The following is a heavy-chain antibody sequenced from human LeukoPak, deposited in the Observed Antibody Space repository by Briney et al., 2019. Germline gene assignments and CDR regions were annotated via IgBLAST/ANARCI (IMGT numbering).Heavy chain of an antibody. CDR3: ARASYYYYGSGDYLDY. CDR2: ISSSSSTI. J-gene: IGHJ4*02. V-gene: IGHV3-48*01. CDR1: GFTFSSYS. Sequence: PGGSLRLSCAASGFTFSSYSMNWVRQAPGKGLEWVSYISSSSSTIYYADSVKGRFTISRDNAKNSLYLQMNSLRAEDTAVYYCARASYYYYGSGDYLDYWGQGTLVTVSS. D-gene: IGHD3-10*01.